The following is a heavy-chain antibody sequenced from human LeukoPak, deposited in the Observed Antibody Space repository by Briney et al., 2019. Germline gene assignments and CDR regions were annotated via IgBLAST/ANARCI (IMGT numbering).Heavy chain of an antibody. D-gene: IGHD4-17*01. J-gene: IGHJ4*02. Sequence: HSGGSLRLSCAASGFTFSSYWMHWVRHAPGKGLVWVPRINSDGSSTSYADSVKGRFTISRDNAKNTLYLQMNSLRAEDTAVYYCARSPGYGDYVTFDYWGQGTLVTVSS. CDR2: INSDGSST. V-gene: IGHV3-74*01. CDR1: GFTFSSYW. CDR3: ARSPGYGDYVTFDY.